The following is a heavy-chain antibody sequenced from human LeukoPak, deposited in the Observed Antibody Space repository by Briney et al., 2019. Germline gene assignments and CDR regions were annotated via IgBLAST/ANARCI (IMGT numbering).Heavy chain of an antibody. Sequence: SETLSLTCTVSGGSVRRYYWSWIRQPPGKGLEWIGYIDFIGSTSYNPSPKSRVTISVDRSNNQFSLKLSSVAAADTAVYYCARSYDTNFDYWGQGTLVTVSS. CDR3: ARSYDTNFDY. V-gene: IGHV4-59*02. J-gene: IGHJ4*02. CDR2: IDFIGST. CDR1: GGSVRRYY. D-gene: IGHD3-3*01.